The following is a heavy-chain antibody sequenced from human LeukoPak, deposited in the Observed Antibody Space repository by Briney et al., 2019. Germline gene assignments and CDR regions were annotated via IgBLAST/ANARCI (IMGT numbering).Heavy chain of an antibody. D-gene: IGHD1-20*01. CDR1: GFIFRNYW. J-gene: IGHJ5*02. Sequence: GGSLRLSCATSGFIFRNYWMSWVRQVPGKGLEWVASISQDAGATTYLDSVKGRFIISRDNAKNSLYLQLNSLRADDTAVYYCVHAAYNFNPGSAWGQGTLVTVSS. CDR3: VHAAYNFNPGSA. CDR2: ISQDAGAT. V-gene: IGHV3-7*01.